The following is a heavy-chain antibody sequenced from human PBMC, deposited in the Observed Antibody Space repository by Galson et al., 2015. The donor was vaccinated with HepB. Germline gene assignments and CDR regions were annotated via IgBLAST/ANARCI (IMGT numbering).Heavy chain of an antibody. V-gene: IGHV3-11*06. Sequence: SLRLSCAASGFTFSDYYMSWIRQAPGKGLEWVSYISSSSSYTNYADSVKGRFTISRDNAKNSLYLQMNSLRAEDTAVYYCARARRFGGNWFDPWGQGTLVTVSS. CDR1: GFTFSDYY. CDR2: ISSSSSYT. D-gene: IGHD3-10*01. CDR3: ARARRFGGNWFDP. J-gene: IGHJ5*02.